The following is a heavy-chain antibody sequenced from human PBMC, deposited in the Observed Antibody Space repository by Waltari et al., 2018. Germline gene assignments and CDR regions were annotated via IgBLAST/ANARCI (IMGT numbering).Heavy chain of an antibody. V-gene: IGHV3-53*01. D-gene: IGHD6-19*01. J-gene: IGHJ4*02. CDR2: IYSGGSK. Sequence: EVQLVESGGGLIQPGGSLRLSCAASGFTVSSNYMSWVRQAPGKGLEWVSVIYSGGSKYYADSVKGRFTISRDNSKNTLYLQMNSLRAEDTAVYYCARDGAVAGTYYFDYWGQGTLVTVSS. CDR1: GFTVSSNY. CDR3: ARDGAVAGTYYFDY.